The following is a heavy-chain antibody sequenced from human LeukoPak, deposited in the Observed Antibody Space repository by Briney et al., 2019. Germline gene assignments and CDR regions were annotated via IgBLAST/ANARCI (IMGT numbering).Heavy chain of an antibody. CDR2: IWYDGSNK. J-gene: IGHJ4*02. D-gene: IGHD3-10*01. Sequence: GGSLRLSCAASGFTFSSYGMHWVRQAPGKGLEWVAVIWYDGSNKYYADSVKGRFTISRDNSKNTLYLQMNSLRAEDTAVYYCAREGGSYGSGYYLDYWGQGTLVTVSS. CDR1: GFTFSSYG. V-gene: IGHV3-33*01. CDR3: AREGGSYGSGYYLDY.